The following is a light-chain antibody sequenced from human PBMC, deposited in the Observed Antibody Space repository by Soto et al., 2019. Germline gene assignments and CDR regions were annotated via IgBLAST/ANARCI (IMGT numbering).Light chain of an antibody. CDR3: CSYAGSGMFV. V-gene: IGLV2-23*01. CDR1: TSDVGTYNR. CDR2: EGS. Sequence: QSLLTPAASVSRSPGQSIIIACSEATSDVGTYNRVSWYQQHPGKVPTLIIFEGSKRPSGTSNRFSGSKSPNMAFLTISRRQAEAEAEYFCCSYAGSGMFVFGPGTKV. J-gene: IGLJ1*01.